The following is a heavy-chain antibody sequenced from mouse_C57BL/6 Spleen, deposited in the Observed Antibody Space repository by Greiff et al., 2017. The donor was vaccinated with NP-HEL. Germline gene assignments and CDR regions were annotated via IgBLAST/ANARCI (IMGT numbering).Heavy chain of an antibody. Sequence: QVQLQQPGAELVKPGASVKLSCKASGYTFTSYWMQWVKQRPGQGLEWIGEIDPSDSYTNYNQKFKGKATLTVDTSSSTAYMQLSSLTSEDAAVYYCARNTGGSSYGAMDDWGQGTSVTVSS. D-gene: IGHD1-1*01. CDR1: GYTFTSYW. J-gene: IGHJ4*01. CDR2: IDPSDSYT. V-gene: IGHV1-50*01. CDR3: ARNTGGSSYGAMDD.